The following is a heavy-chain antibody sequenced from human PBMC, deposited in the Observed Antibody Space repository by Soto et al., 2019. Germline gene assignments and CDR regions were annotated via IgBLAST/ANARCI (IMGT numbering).Heavy chain of an antibody. J-gene: IGHJ5*02. CDR2: IYYSGCT. V-gene: IGHV4-39*01. D-gene: IGHD2-2*01. CDR3: ARQVVVPAATKDWFDP. CDR1: GGSISSSSYY. Sequence: QLQLQESGPGLVKPSETLSLTCTVSGGSISSSSYYWGWIRQPPGKGLEWIGSIYYSGCTYYNPSLNSRVTISVDTSKNQFSLKLSSVTAADTAVYYCARQVVVPAATKDWFDPWGQGTLVTVSS.